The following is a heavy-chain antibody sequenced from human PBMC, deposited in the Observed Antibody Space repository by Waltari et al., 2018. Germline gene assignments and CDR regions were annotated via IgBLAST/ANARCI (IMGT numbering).Heavy chain of an antibody. CDR3: ARDGAYSSSLNAGNYYGMDV. J-gene: IGHJ6*02. V-gene: IGHV1-69-2*01. CDR1: GYTFTDYY. CDR2: VDPEDGET. D-gene: IGHD6-6*01. Sequence: EVQLVQSGAEVKKPGATVKISCKVSGYTFTDYYMPWVQQAPGKGLEWMGLVDPEDGETIYAEKFQGRVTITADTSTDTAYMELSSLRSEDTAVYYCARDGAYSSSLNAGNYYGMDVWGQGTTVTVSS.